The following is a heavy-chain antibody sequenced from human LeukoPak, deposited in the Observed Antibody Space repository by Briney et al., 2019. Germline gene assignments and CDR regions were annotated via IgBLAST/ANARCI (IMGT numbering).Heavy chain of an antibody. CDR3: ARKTGGSGTYKGVFDI. J-gene: IGHJ3*02. CDR2: IYPGDSDT. V-gene: IGHV5-51*01. Sequence: GESLKISCKGSGYIFTSYWIGWVRQMPGKGLEWLGIIYPGDSDTRYSPSFQGQVTLSADKSISTAYLQWSSLKASDTAMYYCARKTGGSGTYKGVFDIWGQGTMVTDSS. CDR1: GYIFTSYW. D-gene: IGHD3-10*01.